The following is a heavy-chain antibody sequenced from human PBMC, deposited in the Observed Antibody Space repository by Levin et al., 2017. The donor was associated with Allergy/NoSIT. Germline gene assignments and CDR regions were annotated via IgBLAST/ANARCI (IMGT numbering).Heavy chain of an antibody. CDR3: ARMGGGYGDYFY. J-gene: IGHJ4*02. D-gene: IGHD4-17*01. CDR2: MYNGGSS. CDR1: GGSITSYY. V-gene: IGHV4-59*08. Sequence: SETLSLTCTVSGGSITSYYWSWIRQSPGKGLEWIGYMYNGGSSNYNPSLTSRVVISMDPPKNQFSLKLTSVTASDTAVYYCARMGGGYGDYFYWGQGTLVTVSS.